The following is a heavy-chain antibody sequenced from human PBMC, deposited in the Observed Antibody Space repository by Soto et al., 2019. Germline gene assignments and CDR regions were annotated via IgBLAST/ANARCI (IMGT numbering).Heavy chain of an antibody. CDR3: ARVPMTRGVMLYYYYYRGV. D-gene: IGHD3-16*01. CDR1: GYTFTRYG. Sequence: ASVTGSCKASGYTFTRYGIIWVRQAPGQGLEWMGWISAYNGNTNYAQKLQGRVTMTTDTSTSTAYMELRSLRSDDTAVYYCARVPMTRGVMLYYYYYRGVGGKGTTVPVSS. CDR2: ISAYNGNT. J-gene: IGHJ6*03. V-gene: IGHV1-18*01.